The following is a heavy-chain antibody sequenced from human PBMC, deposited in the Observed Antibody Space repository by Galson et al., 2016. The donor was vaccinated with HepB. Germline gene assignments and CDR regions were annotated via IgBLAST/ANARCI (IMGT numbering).Heavy chain of an antibody. CDR1: GGIFNSYA. J-gene: IGHJ6*02. Sequence: SCKASGGIFNSYAISWVRQAPEQGLAWMGHINPFLGTTKFVQKFQGRVTITADESTTTVYMDLSSLRSDDTAVYYCARDEWGGYGLDVWSQGTTDTVSS. CDR3: ARDEWGGYGLDV. CDR2: INPFLGTT. V-gene: IGHV1-69*11. D-gene: IGHD3-16*01.